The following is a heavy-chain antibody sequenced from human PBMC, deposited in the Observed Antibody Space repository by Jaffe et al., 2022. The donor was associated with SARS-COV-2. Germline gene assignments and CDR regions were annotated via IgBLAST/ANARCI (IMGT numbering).Heavy chain of an antibody. J-gene: IGHJ4*02. D-gene: IGHD6-13*01. V-gene: IGHV3-21*01. Sequence: EVQLVESGGGLVKPGGSLRLSCAASGFTFSSYSMNWVRQAPGKGLEWVSSISSSSSYIYYADSVKGRFTISRDNAKNSLYLQMNSLRAEDTAVYYCARDVRRPLSSSLYFDYWGQGTLVTVSS. CDR3: ARDVRRPLSSSLYFDY. CDR2: ISSSSSYI. CDR1: GFTFSSYS.